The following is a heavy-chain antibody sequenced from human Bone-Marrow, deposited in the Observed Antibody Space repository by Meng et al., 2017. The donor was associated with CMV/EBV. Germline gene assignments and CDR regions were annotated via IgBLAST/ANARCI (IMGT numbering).Heavy chain of an antibody. CDR3: ARVTGDLDWFDP. CDR2: ISAYNGNT. V-gene: IGHV1-18*01. D-gene: IGHD7-27*01. CDR1: GYNFTSYG. Sequence: CKASGYNFTSYGISWVRQAPGQGLEWMGWISAYNGNTNCAQKLQGRVTMTTDTSTSTAYMELRSLRSDDTAVYYCARVTGDLDWFDPWGQGTLVTVSS. J-gene: IGHJ5*02.